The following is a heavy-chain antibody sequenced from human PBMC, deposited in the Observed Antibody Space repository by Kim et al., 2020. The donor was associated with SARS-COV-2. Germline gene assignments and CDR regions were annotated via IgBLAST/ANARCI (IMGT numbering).Heavy chain of an antibody. J-gene: IGHJ2*01. CDR3: ARVDGPGGTRYCSGGSCYWDWYFDL. V-gene: IGHV3-48*04. D-gene: IGHD2-15*01. Sequence: GGSLRLSCAASGFTFSSYSMNWVRQAPGKGLEWVSYISSSSSTIYYADSVKGRFTISRDNAKNSLYLQMNSLRAEDTAVYYCARVDGPGGTRYCSGGSCYWDWYFDLWGRGTLVTVSS. CDR1: GFTFSSYS. CDR2: ISSSSSTI.